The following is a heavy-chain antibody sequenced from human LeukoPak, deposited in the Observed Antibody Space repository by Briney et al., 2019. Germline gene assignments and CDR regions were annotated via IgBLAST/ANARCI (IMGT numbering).Heavy chain of an antibody. D-gene: IGHD1-26*01. J-gene: IGHJ4*02. CDR1: GFTFSSYA. CDR2: ISYDGSNK. Sequence: GGSLRLSCAASGFTFSSYAMSWVRQAPGKGLEWVAVISYDGSNKYYADSVKGRFTISRDNAKNSLYLEMNSLRAEDTAVYFCARDLVGASYYWGQGTLVTVSS. V-gene: IGHV3-30*03. CDR3: ARDLVGASYY.